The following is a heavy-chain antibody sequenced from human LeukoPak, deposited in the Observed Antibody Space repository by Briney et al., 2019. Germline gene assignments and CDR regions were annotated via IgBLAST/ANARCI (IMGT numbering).Heavy chain of an antibody. D-gene: IGHD3-10*01. J-gene: IGHJ3*02. CDR2: INHSGST. CDR3: ARAHYYGSGSYSDAFDI. Sequence: SETLSLTCAVYGGSFSGYYWSWIRQPPGKGLEWIGEINHSGSTNYNPSLKSRVTISVDTSKNQFSLKLSSVTAADTAVYYCARAHYYGSGSYSDAFDIWGQGTMVTVSS. CDR1: GGSFSGYY. V-gene: IGHV4-34*01.